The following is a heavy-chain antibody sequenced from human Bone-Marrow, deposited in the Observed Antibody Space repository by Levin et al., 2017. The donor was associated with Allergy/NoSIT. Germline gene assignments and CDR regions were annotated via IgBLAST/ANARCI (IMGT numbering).Heavy chain of an antibody. CDR3: AKDRGMGGGGCFGY. CDR2: ISGSGDNT. Sequence: GGSLRLSCAPSGFTFSSYAMSWVRQPPGKGLEWVSAISGSGDNTYYPDSVKGRFTISRDNSKNTLYLQMNSLRVEDTAVYYCAKDRGMGGGGCFGYWGEGSLVTVSS. D-gene: IGHD2-15*01. J-gene: IGHJ4*02. V-gene: IGHV3-23*01. CDR1: GFTFSSYA.